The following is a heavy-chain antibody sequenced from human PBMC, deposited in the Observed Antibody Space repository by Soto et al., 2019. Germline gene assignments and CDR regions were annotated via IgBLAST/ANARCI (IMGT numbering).Heavy chain of an antibody. D-gene: IGHD6-13*01. V-gene: IGHV1-8*01. Sequence: QVQLVQSGAEVKKPGASVKVSCKASGYTLTSYDINWVRQVTGQGLEWMGWMNPNSGNTGYAQKFQGRVTMTRNTSISTAYMELSSLRSEDTAVYYCARGRRGSAGTGYYYYYMDVWGKGTTVTVSS. CDR2: MNPNSGNT. CDR3: ARGRRGSAGTGYYYYYMDV. J-gene: IGHJ6*03. CDR1: GYTLTSYD.